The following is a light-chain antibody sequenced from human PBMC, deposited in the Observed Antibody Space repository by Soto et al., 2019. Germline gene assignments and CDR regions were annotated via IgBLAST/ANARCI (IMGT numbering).Light chain of an antibody. CDR3: QQYNSWPLT. Sequence: EVVLTQSPGTLSLSPVERATLSCWASQSISSSLAWYQQKPGQAPRLLIYGASTRATGVPARFSGSGSGTEFTLSISSLQSEDFAVYYCQQYNSWPLTFGGGTKVDIK. J-gene: IGKJ4*01. CDR2: GAS. CDR1: QSISSS. V-gene: IGKV3-15*01.